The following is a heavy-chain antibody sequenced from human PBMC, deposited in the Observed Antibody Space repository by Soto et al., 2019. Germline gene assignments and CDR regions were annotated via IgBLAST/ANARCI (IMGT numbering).Heavy chain of an antibody. D-gene: IGHD3-10*01. V-gene: IGHV1-46*03. J-gene: IGHJ6*03. Sequence: ASVKVSCKASGYTFTSYYMHWVRQAPGQGLEWMGIINPSGGSTSYAQKFQGRVTMTRDTSTSTVYMELSSLRSEDTAVYYCARRSSGSYYNYYYYYYMDVWGKGTTVTVSS. CDR3: ARRSSGSYYNYYYYYYMDV. CDR1: GYTFTSYY. CDR2: INPSGGST.